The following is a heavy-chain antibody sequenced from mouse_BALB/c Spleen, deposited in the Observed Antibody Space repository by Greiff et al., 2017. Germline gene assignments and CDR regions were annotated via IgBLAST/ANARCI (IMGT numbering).Heavy chain of an antibody. CDR3: ARYGGTGAMDY. Sequence: QVQLQQSGPELVRPGVSVKISCKGSGYTFTDYAMHWVKQSHAKSLEWIGVISTYYGNTNYNQKFKGKATMTVDKSSSTAYMELARLTSEDSAIYYCARYGGTGAMDYWGQGTSVTVSS. CDR2: ISTYYGNT. V-gene: IGHV1-67*01. CDR1: GYTFTDYA. J-gene: IGHJ4*01. D-gene: IGHD3-3*01.